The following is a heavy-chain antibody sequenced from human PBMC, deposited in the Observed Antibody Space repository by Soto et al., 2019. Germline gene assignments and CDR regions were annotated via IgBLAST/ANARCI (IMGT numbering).Heavy chain of an antibody. D-gene: IGHD3-3*01. CDR1: GYTFTSYD. V-gene: IGHV1-8*01. CDR2: MNPNSGNT. CDR3: ARSGVLRFLADYYGMDV. J-gene: IGHJ6*02. Sequence: SVKVSCKASGYTFTSYDINWVRQATGQGLEWMGWMNPNSGNTGYAQKFQGRVTMTRNTSISTAYMELSSLRSEDTAVYYCARSGVLRFLADYYGMDVWGQGTTVTVSS.